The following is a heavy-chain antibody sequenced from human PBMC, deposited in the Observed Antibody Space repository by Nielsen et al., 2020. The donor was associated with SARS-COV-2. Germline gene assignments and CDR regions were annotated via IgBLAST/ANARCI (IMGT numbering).Heavy chain of an antibody. CDR2: IYYSGST. CDR1: GGSISSYY. Sequence: SETLSLTCTVSGGSISSYYWSWIRQPPGKGLEWIGYIYYSGSTNYNPSLKSRVTISVDTSKNQFSLKLSSVTAADTAVYYCARGRRRGWSYYDSSGYYYFDYWGQGTLVTVSS. CDR3: ARGRRRGWSYYDSSGYYYFDY. J-gene: IGHJ4*02. V-gene: IGHV4-59*12. D-gene: IGHD3-22*01.